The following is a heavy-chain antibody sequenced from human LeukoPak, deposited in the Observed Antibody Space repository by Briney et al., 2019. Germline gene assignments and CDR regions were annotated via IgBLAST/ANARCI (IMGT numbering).Heavy chain of an antibody. CDR1: GGSFSGYY. Sequence: PSETLSLTCAVYGGSFSGYYWSWIRQPPGKGLEWIGSIYYSGSTYYNPSLKSRVTISVDTSKNQFSLKLSSVTAADTAVYYCARDYYDSSGHYYFDYWGQGTLVTVSS. CDR3: ARDYYDSSGHYYFDY. D-gene: IGHD3-22*01. CDR2: IYYSGST. J-gene: IGHJ4*02. V-gene: IGHV4-34*01.